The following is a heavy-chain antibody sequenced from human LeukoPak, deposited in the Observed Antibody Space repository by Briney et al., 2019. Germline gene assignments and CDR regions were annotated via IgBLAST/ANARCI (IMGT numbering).Heavy chain of an antibody. D-gene: IGHD6-13*01. J-gene: IGHJ5*02. CDR3: VRVVRRAAAHAGNWFDP. V-gene: IGHV1-2*02. CDR2: INPNTGGT. Sequence: ASVKVSCRASGDTFTDYYMYWVRQAPGQGLEWMGWINPNTGGTDYIQKFQGRVTMTRDTSISTAYMELNSLKSDDTAVYYCVRVVRRAAAHAGNWFDPWGQGTLVTVSS. CDR1: GDTFTDYY.